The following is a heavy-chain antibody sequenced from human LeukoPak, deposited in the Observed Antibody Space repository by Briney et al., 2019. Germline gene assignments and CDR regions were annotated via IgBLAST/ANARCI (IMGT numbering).Heavy chain of an antibody. CDR2: IGQDGSAK. Sequence: GGSLRLSCAASGFTFRSSWMTWVRQAPGKGLEWVADIGQDGSAKNYVDSVKGRFTISRDNARNSLYLQMNSLRAEDTAIYFCAREQSSTWEGDYFDYWGQGALVTVSS. J-gene: IGHJ4*02. CDR3: AREQSSTWEGDYFDY. D-gene: IGHD6-13*01. V-gene: IGHV3-7*01. CDR1: GFTFRSSW.